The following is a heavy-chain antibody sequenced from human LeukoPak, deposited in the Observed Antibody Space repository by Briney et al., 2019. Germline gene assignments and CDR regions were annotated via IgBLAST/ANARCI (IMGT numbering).Heavy chain of an antibody. CDR1: GCTFSSDA. CDR2: IIPIFGTA. V-gene: IGHV1-69*13. J-gene: IGHJ3*02. CDR3: ARLGYYGSGSEPGDDNAFDI. Sequence: GASLKVSCKASGCTFSSDAISWVRQAPGQGLEWMGWIIPIFGTANYAQKFQGRVTITADESTSTAYMELSSLRSEDTAVYYCARLGYYGSGSEPGDDNAFDIWGQGTMVTVSS. D-gene: IGHD3-10*01.